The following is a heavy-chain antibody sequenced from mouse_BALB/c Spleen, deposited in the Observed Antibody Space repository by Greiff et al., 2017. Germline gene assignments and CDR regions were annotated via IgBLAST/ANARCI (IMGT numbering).Heavy chain of an antibody. CDR2: ISYSGST. J-gene: IGHJ1*01. D-gene: IGHD2-3*01. CDR3: ARWDDGSWYFDV. CDR1: GDSITSGY. Sequence: EVMLVESGPSLVKPSQTLSLTCSVTGDSITSGYWNWIRKFPGNKLEYMGYISYSGSTYYNPSLKSRISITRDTSKNQYYLQLNSVTTEDTATYYCARWDDGSWYFDVWGAGTTVTVSS. V-gene: IGHV3-8*02.